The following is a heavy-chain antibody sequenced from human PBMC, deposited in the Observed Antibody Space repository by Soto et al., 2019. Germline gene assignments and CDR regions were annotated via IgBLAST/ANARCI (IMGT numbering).Heavy chain of an antibody. D-gene: IGHD7-27*01. Sequence: GGSLRLSCTASGFTFGDYAMSWFRQAPGKGLEWVGFIRSKAYGGTTEYAASVKGRFTISRDDSKSIAYLQMNSLKTEDTAVYYCTRPSAMLGTYAFDIWAKGQWSPSPQ. CDR3: TRPSAMLGTYAFDI. CDR2: IRSKAYGGTT. V-gene: IGHV3-49*03. CDR1: GFTFGDYA. J-gene: IGHJ3*02.